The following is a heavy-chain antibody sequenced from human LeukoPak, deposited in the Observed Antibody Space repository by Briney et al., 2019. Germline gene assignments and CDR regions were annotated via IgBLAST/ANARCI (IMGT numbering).Heavy chain of an antibody. D-gene: IGHD2-2*01. J-gene: IGHJ3*02. Sequence: PGRSLRLSCAASGFTFDDYAMHWVRHAPGKGLEWVSGISWNSGSIGYADSVKGRFTISRDNAKNSLYLQMNSLRAEDTALYYCAKGAYCSSTSCYSVLRGAFDIWGQGTMVTVSS. V-gene: IGHV3-9*01. CDR1: GFTFDDYA. CDR3: AKGAYCSSTSCYSVLRGAFDI. CDR2: ISWNSGSI.